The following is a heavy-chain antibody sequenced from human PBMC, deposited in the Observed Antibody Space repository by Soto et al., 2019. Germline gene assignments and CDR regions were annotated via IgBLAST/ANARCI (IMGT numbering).Heavy chain of an antibody. D-gene: IGHD6-19*01. CDR1: GFTFSSYA. CDR3: ARPSSGWENWFDP. J-gene: IGHJ5*02. V-gene: IGHV3-23*01. Sequence: PGGSLRLSCAASGFTFSSYAMSWVRQAPGKGLEWVSAISGSGGSTYYADSVKGRFTISRDNSKNTLYLQMNSLRGDDTAVYYCARPSSGWENWFDPWGRGALVTVSS. CDR2: ISGSGGST.